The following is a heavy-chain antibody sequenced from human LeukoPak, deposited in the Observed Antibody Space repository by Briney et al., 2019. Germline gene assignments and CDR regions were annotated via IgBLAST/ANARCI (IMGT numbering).Heavy chain of an antibody. V-gene: IGHV4-34*01. J-gene: IGHJ6*02. Sequence: SETLSLTCAVYGGSFSGYYWSWIRQPPGKGLEWIGEINHSGSTNYNPSLKSRVTILVDTSKNQFSLKLSSVTAADTAVYYCARGGPYYYYGMDVWGQGTTVTVSS. CDR2: INHSGST. CDR1: GGSFSGYY. CDR3: ARGGPYYYYGMDV.